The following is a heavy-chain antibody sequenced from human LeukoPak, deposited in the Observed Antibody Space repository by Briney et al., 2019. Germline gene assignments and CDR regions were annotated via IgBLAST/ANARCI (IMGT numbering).Heavy chain of an antibody. J-gene: IGHJ4*02. V-gene: IGHV1-46*01. D-gene: IGHD6-19*01. CDR3: ARSRSSGWHDF. Sequence: ASVKVSCKAPGYTFTSYYMHWVRQAPGQGLEWMGIINPSGGSTTFAQKFQGRVTMTRDASTSTVYLELSSLRSEDTAVYYCARSRSSGWHDFWGQGTLVIVSS. CDR2: INPSGGST. CDR1: GYTFTSYY.